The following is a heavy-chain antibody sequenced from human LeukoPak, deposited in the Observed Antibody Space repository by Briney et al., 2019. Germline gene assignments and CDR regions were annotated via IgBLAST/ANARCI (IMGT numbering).Heavy chain of an antibody. D-gene: IGHD6-13*01. CDR1: GGSISSSSYY. Sequence: SETLSLTCTVSGGSISSSSYYWGWIRQPPGKGLEWIGSIYYSGSTYYNPSLKGRVTISVDTSKNQFSLKLSSVTAADTAVYYCARVAAVPYNWFDPWGQGTLVTVSS. CDR2: IYYSGST. CDR3: ARVAAVPYNWFDP. V-gene: IGHV4-39*07. J-gene: IGHJ5*02.